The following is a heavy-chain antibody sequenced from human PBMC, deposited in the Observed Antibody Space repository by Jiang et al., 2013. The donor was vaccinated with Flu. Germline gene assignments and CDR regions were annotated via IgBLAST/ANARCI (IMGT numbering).Heavy chain of an antibody. D-gene: IGHD6-19*01. V-gene: IGHV3-33*01. CDR3: ARGEWLGTWGFDY. J-gene: IGHJ4*02. CDR1: GFTFSSYG. Sequence: LVESGGGVVQPERSLRLSCAASGFTFSSYGMHWVRQAPGKGLEWVSVIWYDGSDKYYADSVKGRFTISRDNSKNTLYLQMNSLRAEDTAVYYCARGEWLGTWGFDYWGQGTLVTVSS. CDR2: IWYDGSDK.